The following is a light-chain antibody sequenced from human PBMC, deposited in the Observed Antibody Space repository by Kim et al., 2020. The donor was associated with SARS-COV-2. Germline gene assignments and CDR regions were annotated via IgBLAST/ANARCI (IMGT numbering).Light chain of an antibody. CDR1: QSVSSSY. Sequence: SPGERATLSCRASQSVSSSYLAWYQQKPGQAPRLLIYGASSRATGIPDRFSGSGSGTDFTLTISRLEPEDFAVYYCQQYGSSPLLSFGGGTKVDIK. CDR2: GAS. J-gene: IGKJ4*01. CDR3: QQYGSSPLLS. V-gene: IGKV3-20*01.